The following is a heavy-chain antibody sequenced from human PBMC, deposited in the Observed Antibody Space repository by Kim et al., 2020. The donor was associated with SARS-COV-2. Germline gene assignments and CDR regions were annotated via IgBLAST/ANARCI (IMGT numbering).Heavy chain of an antibody. CDR1: GGSISSYD. Sequence: SETLSLTCTVSGGSISSYDWSWIRQPPGKGLEWIGYIYFSGSTNYNPSLKSRVTISVDTSKNPFSLKLSSVTAADTAVYYCARRGGTGDMLVAFDIWGQGTMVTVSS. D-gene: IGHD7-27*01. CDR2: IYFSGST. CDR3: ARRGGTGDMLVAFDI. V-gene: IGHV4-59*08. J-gene: IGHJ3*02.